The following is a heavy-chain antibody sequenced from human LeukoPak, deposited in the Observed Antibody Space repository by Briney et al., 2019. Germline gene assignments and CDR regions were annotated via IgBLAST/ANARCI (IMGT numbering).Heavy chain of an antibody. D-gene: IGHD3-22*01. J-gene: IGHJ4*02. Sequence: GGSLRLSCAASGFTFSSYAMHWVRQAPGKGLEWVAVISYDGSNKYYADSVKGRFTISRDNSKNTLYLQMNSLRAEDTAVYYCARDRLVYYDSSGYPSHFDYWGQGTLVTVSS. CDR3: ARDRLVYYDSSGYPSHFDY. V-gene: IGHV3-30-3*01. CDR1: GFTFSSYA. CDR2: ISYDGSNK.